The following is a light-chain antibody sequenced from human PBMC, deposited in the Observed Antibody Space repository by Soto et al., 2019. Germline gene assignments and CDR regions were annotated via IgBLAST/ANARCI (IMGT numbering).Light chain of an antibody. CDR2: VNSDGSH. CDR3: QTWGTGLWV. CDR1: SGHSIYA. J-gene: IGLJ3*02. Sequence: QPVLTQSPSASASLGASVKLTCTLSSGHSIYAIAWHQQQPEKGPRYLMKVNSDGSHYKGDGIPDRFSGSSSGAERYLTISSLQSEDEADYYCQTWGTGLWVFGGGTKLTVL. V-gene: IGLV4-69*01.